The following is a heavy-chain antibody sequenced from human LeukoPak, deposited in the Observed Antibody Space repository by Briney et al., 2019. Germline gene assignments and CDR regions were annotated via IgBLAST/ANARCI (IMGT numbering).Heavy chain of an antibody. Sequence: GGSLSLSCAASNFAFSTYAMTWVRQAPGKGLEWVSSITGSGAGTSYADSVKGRFTISRDNSKSTLFLQMNSLRAEDTAVYYCAKDPYCTVTTCYLFAYWGQGTLVTVSS. CDR3: AKDPYCTVTTCYLFAY. J-gene: IGHJ4*02. CDR2: ITGSGAGT. V-gene: IGHV3-23*01. D-gene: IGHD2-2*01. CDR1: NFAFSTYA.